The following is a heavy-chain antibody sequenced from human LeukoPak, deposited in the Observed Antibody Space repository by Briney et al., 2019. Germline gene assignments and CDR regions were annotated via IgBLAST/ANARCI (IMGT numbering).Heavy chain of an antibody. CDR2: VSHDGSKR. J-gene: IGHJ4*02. D-gene: IGHD4-11*01. CDR3: AKDTPSPNSRFYHY. Sequence: PGGCLRLSCAASGFTFSSPGMPWVRQAPGKGLGWVSTVSHDGSKRYYGDSVRGRFIISRDNSRDTVYLQMNSLRGEDTAVYFCAKDTPSPNSRFYHYWGQGTPVTVSS. CDR1: GFTFSSPG. V-gene: IGHV3-30*18.